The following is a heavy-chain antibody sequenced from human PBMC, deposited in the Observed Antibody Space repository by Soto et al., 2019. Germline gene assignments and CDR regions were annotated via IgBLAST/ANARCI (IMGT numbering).Heavy chain of an antibody. V-gene: IGHV3-15*01. Sequence: EVQLVESGGGLVKPGGSLRLSCAASGFTFSNAWMSWVRQAPGKGLEWVGRIKSKTDGGTTDYAAPVKRRFTISRDDSKNTLYLQMNSLKTEDTAVYYCTTRNPWFYDILTGYYENWFDPWGQGTLVIVSS. CDR2: IKSKTDGGTT. CDR1: GFTFSNAW. D-gene: IGHD3-9*01. CDR3: TTRNPWFYDILTGYYENWFDP. J-gene: IGHJ5*02.